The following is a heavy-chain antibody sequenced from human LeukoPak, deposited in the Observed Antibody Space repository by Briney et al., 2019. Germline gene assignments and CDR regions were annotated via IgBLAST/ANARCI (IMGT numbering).Heavy chain of an antibody. CDR1: GFTSSSYW. CDR3: ARDRGSSGWYEFDY. J-gene: IGHJ4*02. CDR2: IKQDGSEK. Sequence: GGSLRLSCAAYGFTSSSYWMSWVRQAPGKGLEWVANIKQDGSEKYYVDSVKGRFTISRDNAKNSLYLQMNSLRAEDTAVYYCARDRGSSGWYEFDYWGQGTLVTVSS. D-gene: IGHD6-19*01. V-gene: IGHV3-7*01.